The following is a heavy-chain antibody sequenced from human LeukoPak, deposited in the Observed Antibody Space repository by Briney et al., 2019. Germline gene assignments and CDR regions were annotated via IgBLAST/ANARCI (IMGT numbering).Heavy chain of an antibody. D-gene: IGHD3-3*01. CDR1: GFTFSNYG. CDR3: AKDQRTISTFDY. V-gene: IGHV3-23*01. CDR2: VSGSGSSS. Sequence: TGGSLRLSCAASGFTFSNYGMSWVRQAPGKGLEWVSAVSGSGSSSYYADSVKGRFTISRDNSKNTLYLQINSLRAEDTAIYYCAKDQRTISTFDYWGQGTLVTVSS. J-gene: IGHJ4*02.